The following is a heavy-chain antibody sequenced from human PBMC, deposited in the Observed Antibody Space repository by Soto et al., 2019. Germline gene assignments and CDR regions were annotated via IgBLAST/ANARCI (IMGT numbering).Heavy chain of an antibody. CDR1: GFTFSSYS. V-gene: IGHV3-48*01. Sequence: EVQLVESGGGLVQPGGSLRLSCAASGFTFSSYSMNWVRQAPGTGLEWAAYISRTSVIYYADSVKGRFTISRDNAKNSLYLQMNSLSVEDTAVYYCVRDPDSLDYWGQGTLVTVSS. J-gene: IGHJ4*02. CDR2: ISRTSVI. CDR3: VRDPDSLDY.